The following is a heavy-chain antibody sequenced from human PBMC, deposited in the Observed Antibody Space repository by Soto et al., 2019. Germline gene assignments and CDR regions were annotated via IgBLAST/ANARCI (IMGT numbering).Heavy chain of an antibody. J-gene: IGHJ4*02. D-gene: IGHD2-2*02. CDR2: ISYDGSNK. CDR3: AREGLVPAATPWFDY. V-gene: IGHV3-30-3*01. Sequence: QVQLVESGGGVVQPGRSLRLSCAASGFTFSSYAMHWVRQAPGKGLEWVAVISYDGSNKYYADSVKGRSTISRDNSKNTLYLQMNSLRAEDTAVYYCAREGLVPAATPWFDYWGQGTLVTVSS. CDR1: GFTFSSYA.